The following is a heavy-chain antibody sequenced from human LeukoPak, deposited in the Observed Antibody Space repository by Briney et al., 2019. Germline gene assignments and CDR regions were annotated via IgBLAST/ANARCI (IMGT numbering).Heavy chain of an antibody. J-gene: IGHJ4*02. Sequence: SQTLSLTCAVSGGSISSGGYYWSWIRQHPGKGLEWIGYIYYSGSTYYNPSLKSRVTISVDTSKNQFSLKLSSVTAADTAVYYCARAPTRSGIDYWGQGTLVTVSS. CDR1: GGSISSGGYY. V-gene: IGHV4-31*11. CDR2: IYYSGST. D-gene: IGHD3-10*01. CDR3: ARAPTRSGIDY.